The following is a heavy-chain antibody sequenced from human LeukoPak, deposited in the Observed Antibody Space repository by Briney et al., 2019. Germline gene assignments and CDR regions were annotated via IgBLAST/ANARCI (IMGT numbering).Heavy chain of an antibody. Sequence: PSETLSLTCTVSGGSISSHYWSWIRQLPGKGLEWIGYIYYSGSTNYNPSLKSRVTISVDTSKNQFSLKLSSVTAADTAVYYCARTQVKYSSLLRNYYYYMDVWGKGTTVTVSS. D-gene: IGHD6-6*01. CDR1: GGSISSHY. J-gene: IGHJ6*03. V-gene: IGHV4-59*11. CDR2: IYYSGST. CDR3: ARTQVKYSSLLRNYYYYMDV.